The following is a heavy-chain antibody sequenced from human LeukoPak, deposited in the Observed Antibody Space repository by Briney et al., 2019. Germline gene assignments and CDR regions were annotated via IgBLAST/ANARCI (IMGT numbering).Heavy chain of an antibody. CDR1: GGSISNYY. CDR2: IYNSGRT. Sequence: PSETLSLTCTVSGGSISNYYWSWIRQPPGKGLEWIGYIYNSGRTNYNPSLKSRVTISEDTSKNQLSLKLSSVTAADTAVYYCAREGTMVRGVIGYWGQGTLVTVSS. V-gene: IGHV4-59*12. CDR3: AREGTMVRGVIGY. J-gene: IGHJ4*02. D-gene: IGHD3-10*01.